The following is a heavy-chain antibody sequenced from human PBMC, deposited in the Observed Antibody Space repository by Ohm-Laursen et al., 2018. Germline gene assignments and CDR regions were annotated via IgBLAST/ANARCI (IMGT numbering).Heavy chain of an antibody. CDR3: ATSVGRIPDWYFDL. Sequence: GASVKVSCKASGGIFSNYAFSWVRQAPGQGLEWMGRIIPIFGVAHYAQKFQGRVTITADKSTDTTYMELNSLRSEDTAVYYCATSVGRIPDWYFDLWGRGTLVTVSS. CDR2: IIPIFGVA. J-gene: IGHJ2*01. D-gene: IGHD1-1*01. V-gene: IGHV1-69*04. CDR1: GGIFSNYA.